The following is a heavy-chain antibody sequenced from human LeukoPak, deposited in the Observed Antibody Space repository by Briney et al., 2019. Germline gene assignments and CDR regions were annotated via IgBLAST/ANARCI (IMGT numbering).Heavy chain of an antibody. CDR1: GFTFSSYG. CDR2: IRYDGSKK. V-gene: IGHV3-30*02. D-gene: IGHD1-1*01. J-gene: IGHJ4*02. CDR3: ARRLDC. Sequence: GGSLRLSCAASGFTFSSYGMHWVRQAPGKGLEWVAFIRYDGSKKYYADSVKGRFTFSRDNAKNSLYLQMSSLRAEDTAVYYCARRLDCWGQGTLVTVSS.